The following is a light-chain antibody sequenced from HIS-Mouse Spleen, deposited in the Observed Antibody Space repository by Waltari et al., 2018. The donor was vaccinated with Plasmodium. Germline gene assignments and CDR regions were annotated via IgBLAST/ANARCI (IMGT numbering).Light chain of an antibody. CDR3: YSTDSSGNHSRV. J-gene: IGLJ3*02. CDR2: EDS. Sequence: SYELTQPPSVSVSPAQTARITCSGAALPTKYAYWYQQKSGQAPVLVIYEDSKRPSGIPERFSGSSSGTMATLTSSGAQVEDEADYYCYSTDSSGNHSRVFGGGTKLTVL. CDR1: ALPTKY. V-gene: IGLV3-10*01.